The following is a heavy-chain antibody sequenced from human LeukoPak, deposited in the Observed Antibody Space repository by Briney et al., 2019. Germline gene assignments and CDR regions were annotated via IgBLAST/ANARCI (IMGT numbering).Heavy chain of an antibody. J-gene: IGHJ6*02. D-gene: IGHD1-14*01. Sequence: QPGGSLRLSCAASGFTFNNYWMSWVRQAPGKGLEWVANIKQDGSEKYYVDSVKGRFTISRDNAKNSLYLQMNSLRAEDTAVYYCARDLRGTYNREAREYYYGMDVWGQGTTVTVSS. CDR1: GFTFNNYW. V-gene: IGHV3-7*01. CDR3: ARDLRGTYNREAREYYYGMDV. CDR2: IKQDGSEK.